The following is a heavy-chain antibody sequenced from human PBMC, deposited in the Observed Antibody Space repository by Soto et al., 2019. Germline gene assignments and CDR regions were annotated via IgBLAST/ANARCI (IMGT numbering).Heavy chain of an antibody. CDR3: ARAVVSCSGGSCHNWFDP. Sequence: PGGSLRLSCAASGFTFSSYDMHWVRQATGKGLEWVSAIGTASDTFYPDSVKGRFTISRENAKNSLYLQMNSLRAGDTAVYYRARAVVSCSGGSCHNWFDPWGQGTLVTVSS. CDR1: GFTFSSYD. V-gene: IGHV3-13*01. CDR2: IGTASDT. J-gene: IGHJ5*02. D-gene: IGHD2-15*01.